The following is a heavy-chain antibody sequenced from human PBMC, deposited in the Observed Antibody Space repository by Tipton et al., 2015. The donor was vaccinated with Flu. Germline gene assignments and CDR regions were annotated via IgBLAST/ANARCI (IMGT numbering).Heavy chain of an antibody. CDR3: AKDLNQLYLYETSAYSGFDY. CDR2: ISGSGGST. D-gene: IGHD3-22*01. Sequence: SLRLSCAASGFTFSTYAMSWVRQAPGKGLEWVSGISGSGGSTYYADSVKGRLTISRDNSKNTLYLQMNSLTVEDTAVYYCAKDLNQLYLYETSAYSGFDYWGQETLVTVSS. CDR1: GFTFSTYA. J-gene: IGHJ4*02. V-gene: IGHV3-23*01.